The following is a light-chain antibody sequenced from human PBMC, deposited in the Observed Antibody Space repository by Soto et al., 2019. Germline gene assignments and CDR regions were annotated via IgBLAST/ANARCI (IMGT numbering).Light chain of an antibody. CDR2: DAS. Sequence: DIQMPQSPSSLSPSLGNKFTTTCQASKAIGNYLNWYQQKPGKAPKLLIYDASNLETGVPSRFSGSGSGTDFTFTISSLQPEDIATYYCQQYDNLLLTFGGGTKVEIK. CDR1: KAIGNY. CDR3: QQYDNLLLT. J-gene: IGKJ4*01. V-gene: IGKV1-33*01.